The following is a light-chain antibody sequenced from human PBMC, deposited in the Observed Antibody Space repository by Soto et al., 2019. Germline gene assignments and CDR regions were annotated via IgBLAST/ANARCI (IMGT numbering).Light chain of an antibody. J-gene: IGKJ1*01. Sequence: EILISQSPAALSVSPGERATLSCRASQSVTTNMAWYQQKPVQAPRLRIYGSSTRSTGIPARFRGSGSGTDFTLTISSLQSEDFGVYYCQQYNNWPPWTFGQGTKVDIK. CDR3: QQYNNWPPWT. CDR1: QSVTTN. V-gene: IGKV3-15*01. CDR2: GSS.